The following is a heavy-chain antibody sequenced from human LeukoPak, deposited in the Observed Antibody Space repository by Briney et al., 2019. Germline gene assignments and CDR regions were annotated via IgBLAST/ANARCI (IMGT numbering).Heavy chain of an antibody. J-gene: IGHJ4*02. CDR2: ISSDGSST. Sequence: DPGGSLRLSCAAPGFTFSSYWMHWVRQAPGKGLVWVSRISSDGSSTSYADSVKGRFTISRDNSKNTLYLQMNSLRAEDTAVYYCAPRPTPDYGGDWGQGTLVTVSS. V-gene: IGHV3-74*01. D-gene: IGHD4-23*01. CDR1: GFTFSSYW. CDR3: APRPTPDYGGD.